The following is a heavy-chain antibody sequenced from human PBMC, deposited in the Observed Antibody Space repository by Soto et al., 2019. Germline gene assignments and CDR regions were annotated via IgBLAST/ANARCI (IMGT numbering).Heavy chain of an antibody. D-gene: IGHD3-3*01. J-gene: IGHJ4*02. CDR2: ISGSGGST. V-gene: IGHV3-23*01. Sequence: GWSLRLSCSASVFTLSSYMMSWFRQAPGKGLEWVSAISGSGGSTYYADSVKGRFTISRDNSKNTLYLQMNSLRAEDTAVYYCAKGAIFGVVIIDYWGQGTLVTVSS. CDR1: VFTLSSYM. CDR3: AKGAIFGVVIIDY.